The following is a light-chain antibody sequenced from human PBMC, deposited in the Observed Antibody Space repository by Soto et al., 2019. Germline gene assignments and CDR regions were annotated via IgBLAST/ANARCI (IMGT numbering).Light chain of an antibody. CDR2: GAS. CDR3: QHYGSSRT. Sequence: EIVLTQSPGTLSLSPVERSTLSCRASKSVSSSYLAWYQQKPGQAPRLLIYGASSRATGIPDRFSGSGSGTDLTLTISRLEPEHFAVYYCQHYGSSRTFGQGTKVEIK. CDR1: KSVSSSY. V-gene: IGKV3-20*01. J-gene: IGKJ1*01.